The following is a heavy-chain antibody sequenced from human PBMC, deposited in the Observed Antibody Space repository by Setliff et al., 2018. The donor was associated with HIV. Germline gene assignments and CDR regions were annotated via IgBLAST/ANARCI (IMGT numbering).Heavy chain of an antibody. CDR3: ARRDFYEYGMDV. CDR2: IYYTGST. Sequence: SETLSLTCTVSGGSMSSYYWSWIRQPPGKGLEWIGSIYYTGSTDYNPSLMSRVTISSDTPKNQFSLKLNSGTAADTAVYYCARRDFYEYGMDVWGQGTTATSP. V-gene: IGHV4-59*12. D-gene: IGHD3-22*01. CDR1: GGSMSSYY. J-gene: IGHJ6*02.